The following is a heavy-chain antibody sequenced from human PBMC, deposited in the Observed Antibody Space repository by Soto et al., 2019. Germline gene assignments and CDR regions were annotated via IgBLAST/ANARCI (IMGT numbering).Heavy chain of an antibody. D-gene: IGHD6-6*01. CDR2: IIPIFGTA. CDR3: ARAGSSSFHFDY. CDR1: GGTFSSYA. J-gene: IGHJ4*02. Sequence: RASVKVSCKASGGTFSSYAISWLRQAPGQGLEWMGGIIPIFGTANYAQKFQGRVTITADKSTSTAYMELSSLRSEDTAVYYCARAGSSSFHFDYWGQGTLVTVSS. V-gene: IGHV1-69*06.